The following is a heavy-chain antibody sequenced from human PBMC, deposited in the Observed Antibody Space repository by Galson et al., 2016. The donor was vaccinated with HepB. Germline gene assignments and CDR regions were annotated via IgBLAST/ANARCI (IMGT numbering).Heavy chain of an antibody. CDR3: ARDLVNYDVLTGYTLGY. D-gene: IGHD3-9*01. V-gene: IGHV1-46*02. CDR1: GYTFNNYH. Sequence: SVKVSCKASGYTFNNYHVHWVRQAPGQGLEWIGMINPSGGNTSSAPRFQGRVTMTRDTSTSTVNIELSSLTSEDTAVYYCARDLVNYDVLTGYTLGYWGQGTLVTVSS. J-gene: IGHJ4*02. CDR2: INPSGGNT.